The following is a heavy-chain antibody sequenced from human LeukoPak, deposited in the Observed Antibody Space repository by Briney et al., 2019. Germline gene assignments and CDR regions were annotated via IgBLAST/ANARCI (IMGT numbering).Heavy chain of an antibody. CDR2: IYNSGST. J-gene: IGHJ4*02. V-gene: IGHV4-59*08. Sequence: PSETLSLTCTVSGGSIGSYHWRWIRQPPGKGLEWIGYIYNSGSTNYNPSLKSRVTISADTSKNQFSLKLSSVTAADTAVYYCAKHKLTGGGYAYWGQGTLVTVSS. CDR3: AKHKLTGGGYAY. CDR1: GGSIGSYH. D-gene: IGHD3-16*01.